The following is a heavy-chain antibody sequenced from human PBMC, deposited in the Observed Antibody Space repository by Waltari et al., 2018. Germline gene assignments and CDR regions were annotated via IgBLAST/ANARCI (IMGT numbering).Heavy chain of an antibody. V-gene: IGHV4-30-4*08. J-gene: IGHJ3*02. CDR3: ARVDTIFGVVPHADAFDI. CDR2: ISYSGTT. CDR1: GAPINSGDYY. Sequence: QVHLQESGPGLAKPSQTLSLTCSGSGAPINSGDYYWSWIRQPPGKGLEWIGYISYSGTTYYTPSLKSRVSISLDTAKNDFSLEVRSVTAADTAMYYCARVDTIFGVVPHADAFDIWGQGTMVTVAS. D-gene: IGHD3-3*01.